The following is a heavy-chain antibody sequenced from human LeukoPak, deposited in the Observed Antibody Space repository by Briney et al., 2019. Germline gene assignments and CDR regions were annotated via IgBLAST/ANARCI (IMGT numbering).Heavy chain of an antibody. CDR3: ARARIPASGRYYFDI. Sequence: GSLRLSCAASGIPVRSSYMNWVRQAPGEGLEWVSVLYSDGSTYYGDSVKGRFTISRDNSGNTLYLQMDNLRDEDTAVYYCARARIPASGRYYFDIWGQGTLVTVSS. CDR2: LYSDGST. J-gene: IGHJ4*02. V-gene: IGHV3-66*01. CDR1: GIPVRSSY. D-gene: IGHD6-13*01.